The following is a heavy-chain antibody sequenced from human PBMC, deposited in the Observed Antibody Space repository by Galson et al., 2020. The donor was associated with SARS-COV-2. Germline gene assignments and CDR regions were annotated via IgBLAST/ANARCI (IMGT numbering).Heavy chain of an antibody. CDR3: ARDLTYTSGWYGGELFDY. J-gene: IGHJ4*02. Sequence: GGSLRLSCAASGFTSSSYAMHWVRQAPAKGLEWVAVISYEEGKKFYADSVKGRFTISRDNSKNTLYLQMNSLRAEDTAVYYCARDLTYTSGWYGGELFDYWGQGTLVTVSS. V-gene: IGHV3-30*04. CDR2: ISYEEGKK. D-gene: IGHD6-19*01. CDR1: GFTSSSYA.